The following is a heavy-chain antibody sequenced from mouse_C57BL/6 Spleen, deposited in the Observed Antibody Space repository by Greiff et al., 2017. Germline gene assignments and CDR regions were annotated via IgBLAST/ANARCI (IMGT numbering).Heavy chain of an antibody. J-gene: IGHJ4*01. V-gene: IGHV1-18*01. Sequence: VQLKQSGPELVKPGASVKIPCKASGYTFTDYNMDWVKQSHGKSLEWIGDINPNNGGTIYNQKFKGKATLTVDKSSSTAYMELRSLTSEDTAVYYCARVHYAMDYWGQGTSVTVSS. CDR3: ARVHYAMDY. CDR2: INPNNGGT. CDR1: GYTFTDYN.